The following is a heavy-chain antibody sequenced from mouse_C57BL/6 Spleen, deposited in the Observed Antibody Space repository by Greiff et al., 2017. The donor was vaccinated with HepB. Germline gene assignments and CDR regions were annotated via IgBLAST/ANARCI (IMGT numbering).Heavy chain of an antibody. J-gene: IGHJ4*01. V-gene: IGHV7-3*01. CDR2: IRNKANGYTT. D-gene: IGHD2-3*01. CDR1: GFTFTDYY. Sequence: EVMLVESGGGLVQPGGSLSLSCAASGFTFTDYYMSWVRQPPGKALEWLGFIRNKANGYTTEYSASVKGRFTISRDNSQSILYLQMNALRAEDSATYYCARWAVREGYYYYYAMDYWGQGTSVTVAS. CDR3: ARWAVREGYYYYYAMDY.